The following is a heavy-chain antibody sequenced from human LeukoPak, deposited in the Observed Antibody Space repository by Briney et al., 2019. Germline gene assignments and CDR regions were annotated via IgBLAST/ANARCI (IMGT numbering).Heavy chain of an antibody. CDR3: ARRGYYYDSSGSYDAFDI. J-gene: IGHJ3*02. V-gene: IGHV3-21*01. D-gene: IGHD3-22*01. Sequence: PGGSLRLSCAASGFTFSSYTMNWVRQAPGKGLEWVSSIDSNSDIYYADSLKGRFTISRENAKNSLYLQMNSLRAEDTAVYYCARRGYYYDSSGSYDAFDIWGQGTMVTVSS. CDR1: GFTFSSYT. CDR2: IDSNSDI.